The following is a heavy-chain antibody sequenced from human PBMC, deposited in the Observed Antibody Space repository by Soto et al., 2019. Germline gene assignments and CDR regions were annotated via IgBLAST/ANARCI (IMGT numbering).Heavy chain of an antibody. J-gene: IGHJ4*02. Sequence: QLQLQESGPGLVKPSETLSLTCTVSGASISSSSYYWGWIRQPPGKGLEWIGRIYYSGSTYYNPSLKSRGTITSETSKNQFSLKLSTVTAEDTAVYYCARQPRILTVYSGHFDYWGQGTLVTVSS. V-gene: IGHV4-39*01. D-gene: IGHD3-9*01. CDR3: ARQPRILTVYSGHFDY. CDR1: GASISSSSYY. CDR2: IYYSGST.